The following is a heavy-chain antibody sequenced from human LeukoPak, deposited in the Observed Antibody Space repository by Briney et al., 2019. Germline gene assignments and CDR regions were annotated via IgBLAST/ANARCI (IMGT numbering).Heavy chain of an antibody. V-gene: IGHV4-39*07. CDR2: IYYIGST. Sequence: SETLSLTCTVSGGSISSSSYYWGWIRQPPGKGLEWIGSIYYIGSTFYNPSLRSRVTISLDTSENHISLKLSAVTAADTAVYYCARASDYGDYLHWGQGTLITVSS. CDR3: ARASDYGDYLH. CDR1: GGSISSSSYY. D-gene: IGHD4-17*01. J-gene: IGHJ4*02.